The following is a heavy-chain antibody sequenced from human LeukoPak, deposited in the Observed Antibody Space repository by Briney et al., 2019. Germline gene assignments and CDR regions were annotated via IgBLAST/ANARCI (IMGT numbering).Heavy chain of an antibody. CDR3: ARRPHNYYDSSGYLYYFDY. CDR2: INQDGSEK. J-gene: IGHJ4*02. CDR1: ALTFSSYW. D-gene: IGHD3-22*01. V-gene: IGHV3-7*01. Sequence: PGGSLRLACAASALTFSSYWMCWVRQAPVKGLEWVASINQDGSEKYYVDSVKGRFTISRDNAKNSLYLQMNSLRAEDTAVYYCARRPHNYYDSSGYLYYFDYWGQGTLVTVSS.